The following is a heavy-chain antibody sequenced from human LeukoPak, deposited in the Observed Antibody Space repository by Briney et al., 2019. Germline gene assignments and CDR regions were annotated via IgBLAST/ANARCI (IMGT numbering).Heavy chain of an antibody. Sequence: ASVKVSCKASGYTFTSYGISWVRQAPGQGLVWMGIINPSGGSTSYAQKFQGRVTMTRDTSTSTVYMELSSLRSEDTAVYYCARGGPRITIFGVVLPDYYGMDVWGQGTTVTVSS. CDR2: INPSGGST. V-gene: IGHV1-46*01. J-gene: IGHJ6*02. D-gene: IGHD3-3*01. CDR3: ARGGPRITIFGVVLPDYYGMDV. CDR1: GYTFTSYG.